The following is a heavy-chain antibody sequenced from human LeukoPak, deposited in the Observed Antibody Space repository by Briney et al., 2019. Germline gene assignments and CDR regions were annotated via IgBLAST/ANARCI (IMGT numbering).Heavy chain of an antibody. Sequence: GGSLRLSCAASGFTFSSNWMHWVRQAPGKGLEWVAVISYDGSNKYYADSVKGRFTISRDNSKNTLYLQMNSLRAEDTAVYYCARDHYYDSSERSYFDYWGQGTLVTVSS. CDR1: GFTFSSNW. CDR3: ARDHYYDSSERSYFDY. V-gene: IGHV3-30*19. CDR2: ISYDGSNK. D-gene: IGHD3-22*01. J-gene: IGHJ4*02.